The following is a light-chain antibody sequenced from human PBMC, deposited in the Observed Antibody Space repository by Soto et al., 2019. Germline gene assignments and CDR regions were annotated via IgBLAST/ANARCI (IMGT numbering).Light chain of an antibody. CDR2: GAT. V-gene: IGKV3-20*01. CDR3: QQYCISPQS. Sequence: ELVLTQSPGTLSLSPGERVTLSCRASQNSSSSYLAWYQQKRGQAPRLLMYGATTRATGIPDRFSGSGSGSDFTLIISRLEPEDFAMYFCQQYCISPQSFGRGTKVDIK. J-gene: IGKJ3*01. CDR1: QNSSSSY.